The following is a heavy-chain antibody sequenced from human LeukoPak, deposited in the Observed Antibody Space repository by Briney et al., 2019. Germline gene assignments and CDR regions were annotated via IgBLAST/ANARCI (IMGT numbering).Heavy chain of an antibody. CDR1: GGSISSGGYY. D-gene: IGHD3-10*01. Sequence: PSETLSLTCTVSGGSISSGGYYWSWIRQHPGKGLEWIGYIYYSGSTYYNPSLKSRVTISVDTSKNQFSLKLSSVTAADTAVYYCARVKRVRGVTHFGYFDYWGQGTLVTVSS. V-gene: IGHV4-31*03. CDR3: ARVKRVRGVTHFGYFDY. J-gene: IGHJ4*02. CDR2: IYYSGST.